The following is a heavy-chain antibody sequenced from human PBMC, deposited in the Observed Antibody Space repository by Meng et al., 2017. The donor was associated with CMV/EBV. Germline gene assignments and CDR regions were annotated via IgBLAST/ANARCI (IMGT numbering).Heavy chain of an antibody. Sequence: ETLSLTCTVSGGSISSYYWSWIRQPPGKGLEWVANIKQDGSEKYYVDSVKGRFTISRDNAKNSLYLQMNSLRAEDTAVYYCAREDIVVVPAAYYYYGMDVWGQGTTVTVSS. J-gene: IGHJ6*02. CDR2: IKQDGSEK. D-gene: IGHD2-2*01. V-gene: IGHV3-7*01. CDR3: AREDIVVVPAAYYYYGMDV. CDR1: GGSISSYY.